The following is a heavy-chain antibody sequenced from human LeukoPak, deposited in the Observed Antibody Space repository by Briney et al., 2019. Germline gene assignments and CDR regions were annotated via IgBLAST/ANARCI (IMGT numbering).Heavy chain of an antibody. J-gene: IGHJ4*02. D-gene: IGHD1-26*01. CDR2: IGTAGDP. Sequence: GGSLRLSCAASGFTLSSYAMHWVRQPAGKGLEWVSAIGTAGDPFYPGSVKGRFTISRENAKKSLFLQMNSLRAEDTAVYYCARQNTPHGNFDYWGQGTLVTVSS. CDR3: ARQNTPHGNFDY. V-gene: IGHV3-13*05. CDR1: GFTLSSYA.